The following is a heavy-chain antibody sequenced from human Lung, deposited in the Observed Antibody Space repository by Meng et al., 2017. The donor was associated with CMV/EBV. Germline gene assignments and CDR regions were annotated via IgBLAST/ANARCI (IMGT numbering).Heavy chain of an antibody. CDR1: GGSISSGGFY. CDR3: ARTNYGDYNWFDP. V-gene: IGHV4-31*03. J-gene: IGHJ5*02. CDR2: IYYSGST. Sequence: HLPGSGPALVKPSQTLSLACTVSGGSISSGGFYCGWIRQHPGKGLEWIGYIYYSGSTYYNPSLRSRVAISIDTSKNQFSLKLTSVTAADTAVYFCARTNYGDYNWFDPWGQGTLVTVSS. D-gene: IGHD4-17*01.